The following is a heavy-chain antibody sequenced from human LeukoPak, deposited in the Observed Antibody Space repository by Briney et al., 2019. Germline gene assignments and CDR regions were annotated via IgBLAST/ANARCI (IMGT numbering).Heavy chain of an antibody. J-gene: IGHJ6*02. CDR3: ASSSVVAATYYYYYGMDV. V-gene: IGHV3-23*01. D-gene: IGHD2-15*01. CDR2: ISGSGGST. CDR1: GFTFSSYA. Sequence: GGSLRLSCAASGFTFSSYAMSWVRQAPGKGLEWVSAISGSGGSTYYAASVKGRFTISRDNSKNTLYLQMNSLRAEDTAVYYCASSSVVAATYYYYYGMDVWGQGTTVTVSS.